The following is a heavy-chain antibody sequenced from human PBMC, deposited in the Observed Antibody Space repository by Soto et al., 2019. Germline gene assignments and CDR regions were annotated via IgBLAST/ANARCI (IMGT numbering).Heavy chain of an antibody. CDR3: TRDLNGGNPFDS. V-gene: IGHV1-3*01. Sequence: QVQFVQSGAEVKKPGASVRLSCKPSGYTLPNYSIQWVRQAAGQGLQWLGWINPGTGYTESSQRFQGRLTLTMYNSATTCYMDLTSLTSEDTAVYFCTRDLNGGNPFDSWGQGTLVTVSS. CDR1: GYTLPNYS. J-gene: IGHJ4*02. CDR2: INPGTGYT. D-gene: IGHD2-8*01.